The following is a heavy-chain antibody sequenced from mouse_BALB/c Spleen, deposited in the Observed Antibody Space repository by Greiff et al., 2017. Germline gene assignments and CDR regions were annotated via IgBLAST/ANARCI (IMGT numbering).Heavy chain of an antibody. D-gene: IGHD2-4*01. CDR2: IDPANGNT. Sequence: VQLQQSGAELVKPGASVKLSCTASGFNIKDTYMHWVKQRPEQGLEWIGRIDPANGNTKYDPKFQGKATITADTSSHTAYLQLSSLTSEDTAVYYCARPDYDYDSFDYWGQGTTLTVSS. J-gene: IGHJ2*01. V-gene: IGHV14-3*02. CDR3: ARPDYDYDSFDY. CDR1: GFNIKDTY.